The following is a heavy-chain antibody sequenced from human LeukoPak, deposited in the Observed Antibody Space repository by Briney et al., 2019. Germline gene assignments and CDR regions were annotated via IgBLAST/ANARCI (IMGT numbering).Heavy chain of an antibody. J-gene: IGHJ5*02. V-gene: IGHV3-23*01. D-gene: IGHD6-19*01. CDR3: AKSRVAVAAPRNWFDP. Sequence: QAGGSLRLSCAASGFTFSSYAMSWVRQAPGKGLEWVSTISGGGLSTYYADSVKGRFTISRDNSNNTLYLQMNSLRVEDTAVYYCAKSRVAVAAPRNWFDPWGQGTLVTVSS. CDR1: GFTFSSYA. CDR2: ISGGGLST.